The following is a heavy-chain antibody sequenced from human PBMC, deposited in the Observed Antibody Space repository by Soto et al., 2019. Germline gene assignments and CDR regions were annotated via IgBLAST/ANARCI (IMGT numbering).Heavy chain of an antibody. J-gene: IGHJ5*02. V-gene: IGHV1-46*01. CDR1: GYTLTNYD. D-gene: IGHD6-13*01. CDR2: INPSGGST. CDR3: ASATGIAAAGTSWFDP. Sequence: GGSGKVCCEEPGYTLTNYDMDSGRQAPGQGLEWMGIINPSGGSTSYAQKFQGRVTMTRDTSTSTVYMELSSLRSEDTTVYYCASATGIAAAGTSWFDPWGQGTLVTVSS.